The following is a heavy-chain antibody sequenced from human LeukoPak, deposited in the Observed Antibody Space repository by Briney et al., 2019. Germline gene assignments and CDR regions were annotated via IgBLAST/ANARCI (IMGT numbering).Heavy chain of an antibody. J-gene: IGHJ5*02. Sequence: GGSLRLSCAASGFTFSNAWMSWVRQAPGKGLEWVGRIKSKTDGGTTDYAAPVKGRFTISRDDSKNTLYLQMNSLKTEDTAVYYCTTDAHVDTAMVYPNWFDPWGQGTLVTVSS. D-gene: IGHD5-18*01. CDR3: TTDAHVDTAMVYPNWFDP. CDR2: IKSKTDGGTT. V-gene: IGHV3-15*01. CDR1: GFTFSNAW.